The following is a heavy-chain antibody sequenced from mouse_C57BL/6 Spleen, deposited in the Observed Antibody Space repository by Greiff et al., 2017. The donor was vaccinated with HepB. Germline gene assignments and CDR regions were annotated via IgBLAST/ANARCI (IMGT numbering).Heavy chain of an antibody. CDR1: GFTFSSYA. V-gene: IGHV5-4*01. Sequence: EVQLVESGGGLVKPGGSLKLSCAASGFTFSSYAMSWVRQTPEKRLEWVATISDGGSYTYYPDNVKGRFTISRDNAKNNLYLQMSHLKSEDTAMYYCASDGYFDVWGTGTTLTVSS. CDR2: ISDGGSYT. J-gene: IGHJ1*03. CDR3: ASDGYFDV.